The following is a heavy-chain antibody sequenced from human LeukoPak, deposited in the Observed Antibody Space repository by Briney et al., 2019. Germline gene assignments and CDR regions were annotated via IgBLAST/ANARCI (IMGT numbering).Heavy chain of an antibody. J-gene: IGHJ4*02. CDR1: GYSFNNYG. V-gene: IGHV1-18*01. CDR3: ARDLNFYDTSGYYFDF. D-gene: IGHD3-22*01. CDR2: ISGYNGKT. Sequence: VASVKVSCKASGYSFNNYGISWVRQAPGQGLEWLGWISGYNGKTLFGQKIQDRVTMTTDTSTNTAYMELRSLRSDDTAIYFCARDLNFYDTSGYYFDFWGQGTLVTVSS.